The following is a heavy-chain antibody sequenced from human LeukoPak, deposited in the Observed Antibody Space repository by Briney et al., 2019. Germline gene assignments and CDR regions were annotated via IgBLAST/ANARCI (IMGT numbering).Heavy chain of an antibody. CDR3: AIYYYDSSGYPYAYYYYGMDV. D-gene: IGHD3-22*01. CDR1: GYTFTSYY. V-gene: IGHV1-46*01. J-gene: IGHJ6*02. Sequence: SSVKVSRNASGYTFTSYYMHWVRQAPAQGLEWVGIINPSGGSTSYAQKFQGRVTMTRDTSTSTVYMELSSLRSEDTAVYYCAIYYYDSSGYPYAYYYYGMDVWGQGTTVTVSS. CDR2: INPSGGST.